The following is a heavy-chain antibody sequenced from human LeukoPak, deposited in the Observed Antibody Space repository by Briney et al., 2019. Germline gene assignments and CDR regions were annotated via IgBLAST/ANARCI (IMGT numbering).Heavy chain of an antibody. V-gene: IGHV4-61*01. J-gene: IGHJ4*02. CDR1: GGSISSGSYY. CDR3: ARDGGYSRD. D-gene: IGHD6-13*01. CDR2: IYYSGST. Sequence: ASETLSLTCTVSGGSISSGSYYWSWIRQPPGKGLEWIGYIYYSGSTNYNPSLKSRVTISVDTSKNQFSLKLSSVTAADTAVYYCARDGGYSRDWGQGTLVTVSS.